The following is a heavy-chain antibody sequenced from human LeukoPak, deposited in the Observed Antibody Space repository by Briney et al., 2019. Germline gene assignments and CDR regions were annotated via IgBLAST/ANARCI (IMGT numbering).Heavy chain of an antibody. CDR1: GYTFTGYY. Sequence: ASVKVSCKASGYTFTGYYMHWVRQAPGQGLEWMGWINPNSGGTNYAQKFQGRVTMTRDTSISTAYMELSRLRSDDTAVYYCARVNGQWLGGDWFDPWGQGTLVTVSS. CDR2: INPNSGGT. D-gene: IGHD6-19*01. V-gene: IGHV1-2*02. CDR3: ARVNGQWLGGDWFDP. J-gene: IGHJ5*02.